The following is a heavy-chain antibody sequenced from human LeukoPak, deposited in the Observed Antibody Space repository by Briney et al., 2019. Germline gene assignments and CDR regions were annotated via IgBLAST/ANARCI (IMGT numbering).Heavy chain of an antibody. V-gene: IGHV3-23*01. Sequence: GGSLRLSCAASGFTFSSYAMSWVRQAPGKGLEWVSAISGSGGSTYCADSVKGRFTISRDNSKNTLYLQMNSLRAEDTAMYYCAKDDDWGRFNHWGQGTLVTVSS. CDR2: ISGSGGST. CDR1: GFTFSSYA. D-gene: IGHD3-16*01. CDR3: AKDDDWGRFNH. J-gene: IGHJ1*01.